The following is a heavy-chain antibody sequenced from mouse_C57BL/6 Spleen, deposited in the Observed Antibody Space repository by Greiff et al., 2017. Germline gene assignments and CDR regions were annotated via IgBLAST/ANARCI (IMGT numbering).Heavy chain of an antibody. Sequence: EVKLMESGPGLAKPSQTLSLPCSVTGYSITSDYWNWIRTFPGNKLEYMGYISYSGSTYYNPSLKSRISITRDTSKNQYYLQLNSVTTEDTATYYCARYPLYDYGWYFDVWGTGTTATVSS. V-gene: IGHV3-8*01. J-gene: IGHJ1*03. CDR1: GYSITSDY. CDR3: ARYPLYDYGWYFDV. CDR2: ISYSGST. D-gene: IGHD2-4*01.